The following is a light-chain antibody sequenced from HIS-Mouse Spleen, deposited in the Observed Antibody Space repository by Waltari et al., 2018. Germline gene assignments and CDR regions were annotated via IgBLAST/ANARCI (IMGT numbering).Light chain of an antibody. CDR2: EGS. J-gene: IGLJ3*02. CDR1: SRDVGIYNL. V-gene: IGLV2-23*01. CDR3: CSYAGSWV. Sequence: HSALTQPASVSGSPGQSITISCPGTSRDVGIYNLVSWYQQHPGKAPKLMIYEGSKRPSGVSNRFSGSKSGNTASLTISGLQAEDEADYYCCSYAGSWVFGGGTKLTVL.